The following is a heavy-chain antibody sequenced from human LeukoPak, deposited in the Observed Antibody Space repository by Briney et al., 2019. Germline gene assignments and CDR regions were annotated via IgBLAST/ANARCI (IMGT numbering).Heavy chain of an antibody. J-gene: IGHJ5*02. CDR3: ARVITMVRGRGGWFDP. V-gene: IGHV1-18*01. CDR1: GYTFTSYG. D-gene: IGHD3-10*01. CDR2: ISAYNGNT. Sequence: ASVKVSCKAPGYTFTSYGISWVRQAPGQGLEWMGWISAYNGNTNYAQKLQGRVTMTTDTSTSTAYMELRSLRSDDTAVYYCARVITMVRGRGGWFDPWGQGTLVTVSS.